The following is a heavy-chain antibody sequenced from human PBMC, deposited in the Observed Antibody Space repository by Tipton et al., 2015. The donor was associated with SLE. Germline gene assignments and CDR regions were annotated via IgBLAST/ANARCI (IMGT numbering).Heavy chain of an antibody. CDR2: IGTAGDT. Sequence: VQLVQSGGGLVQPGGSLRLSCAVSGFTFSSYAMSWVRQAPGKGLEWVSAIGTAGDTYYPGSVKGRFTISRENAKNSLYLQMNSLRAGDTAVYYCARVKGGMDVWGQGTTVTVSS. CDR1: GFTFSSYA. J-gene: IGHJ6*02. CDR3: ARVKGGMDV. V-gene: IGHV3-13*01.